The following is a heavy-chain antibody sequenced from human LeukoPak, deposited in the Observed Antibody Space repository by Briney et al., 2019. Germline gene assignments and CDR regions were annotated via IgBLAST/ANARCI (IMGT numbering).Heavy chain of an antibody. D-gene: IGHD3-10*01. CDR2: IIPILGIA. V-gene: IGHV1-69*04. Sequence: ASVKVSCKASGGTFSSYAISWVRQAPGQGLEWMGRIIPILGIANYAQKFQGRVTITADKSTSTAYMEVSSLRSEDTAVYYCASGPDYYDSGSYLPSWGQGTLVTVSS. J-gene: IGHJ5*02. CDR1: GGTFSSYA. CDR3: ASGPDYYDSGSYLPS.